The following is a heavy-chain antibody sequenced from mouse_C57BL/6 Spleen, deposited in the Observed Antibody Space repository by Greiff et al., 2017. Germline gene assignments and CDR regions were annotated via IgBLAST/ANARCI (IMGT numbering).Heavy chain of an antibody. CDR1: GYTFTDYY. D-gene: IGHD2-2*01. CDR3: ARHSMVTTDYAMDD. J-gene: IGHJ4*01. CDR2: LNPYNGGT. V-gene: IGHV1-19*01. Sequence: VQLQQSGPVLVKPGASVKISCKASGYTFTDYYMNGVKQSHGKSLEWSGVLNPYNGGTSSNQKFKGKATLTVDKSSSTAYMELNSLTSEDSAVYYCARHSMVTTDYAMDDWVQGTSVTVSS.